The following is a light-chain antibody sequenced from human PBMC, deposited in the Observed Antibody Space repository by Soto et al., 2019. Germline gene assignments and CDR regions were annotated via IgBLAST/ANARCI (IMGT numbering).Light chain of an antibody. V-gene: IGKV1-33*01. CDR3: QQYENLPT. CDR2: KAS. CDR1: QSISRY. J-gene: IGKJ5*01. Sequence: DIQMTQSPASLSASVGDIVTITCRASQSISRYLNWYQQKPGKAPKLLIYKASTLKSGVPSRFRGSGSGTDFTFTISRLQPEDIATYYCQQYENLPTFGQGTRLEI.